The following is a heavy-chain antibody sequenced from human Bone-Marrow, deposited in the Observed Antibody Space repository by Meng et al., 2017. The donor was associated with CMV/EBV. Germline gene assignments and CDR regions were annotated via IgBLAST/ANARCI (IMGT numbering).Heavy chain of an antibody. V-gene: IGHV6-1*01. CDR2: TKYRSQWSY. CDR1: GDSVSSNSAA. J-gene: IGHJ4*02. CDR3: VRGIDAGKRLRYFD. Sequence: GDSVSSNSAAWNWIRQSPSRGLEWLGRTKYRSQWSYDYPLFVKGRIIITADSSKNQFSLQLNSVTPEDTAIYYCVRGIDAGKRLRYFDWGQGTLVTVSS. D-gene: IGHD3-9*01.